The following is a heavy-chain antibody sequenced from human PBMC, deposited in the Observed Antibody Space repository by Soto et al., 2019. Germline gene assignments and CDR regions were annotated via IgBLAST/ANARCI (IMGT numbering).Heavy chain of an antibody. CDR1: GDSVNSAY. V-gene: IGHV4-31*03. J-gene: IGHJ4*02. CDR2: IYHTGRT. Sequence: QVQLREMGPGLVKPSQTLTITCSVSGDSVNSAYWSWIRQLPGKGLEWMGNIYHTGRTFYNPSLKSRVAISIDTSQPLFSLKVRSVTAADTAVYYCARTDAYNSSFFDSWGQGSVVTVSS. D-gene: IGHD6-6*01. CDR3: ARTDAYNSSFFDS.